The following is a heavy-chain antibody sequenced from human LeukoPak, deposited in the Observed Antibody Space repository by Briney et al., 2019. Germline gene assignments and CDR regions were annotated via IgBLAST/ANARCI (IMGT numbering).Heavy chain of an antibody. CDR2: IHSGGST. CDR3: ARELATVTNRYYYYYYGMDV. J-gene: IGHJ6*02. D-gene: IGHD4-17*01. Sequence: PGGSLRLSCAASGFTVSSNYMSWVRQAPGKGLEWVSVIHSGGSTYYADSVKGRFTISRDNSKNTLYLQMNSLRAEDTAVYYCARELATVTNRYYYYYYGMDVWGQGTTVTVSS. CDR1: GFTVSSNY. V-gene: IGHV3-66*01.